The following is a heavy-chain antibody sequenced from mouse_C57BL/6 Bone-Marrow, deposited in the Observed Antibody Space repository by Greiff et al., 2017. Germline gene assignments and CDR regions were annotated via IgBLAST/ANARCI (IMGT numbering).Heavy chain of an antibody. CDR3: ARWRLRRAYYAMDY. J-gene: IGHJ4*01. V-gene: IGHV1-82*01. Sequence: VMLVESGPELVKPGASVKISCKASGYAFSSSWMNWVKQRPGKGLEWIGRIYPGDGDTNYNGKFKGKATLTADKSSSTAYMQLSSLTSEDSAVYFCARWRLRRAYYAMDYWGQGTSVTVSS. D-gene: IGHD2-2*01. CDR2: IYPGDGDT. CDR1: GYAFSSSW.